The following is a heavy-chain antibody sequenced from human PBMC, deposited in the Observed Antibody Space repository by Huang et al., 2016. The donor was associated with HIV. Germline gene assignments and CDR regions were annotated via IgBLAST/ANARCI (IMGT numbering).Heavy chain of an antibody. Sequence: QVQLKQWGAGLLKPSETLSLTCAVYGGAFRGSSWTWIRQFPEKGLEWIGEINLNGKIMYNPSLRARVTISTDTSKNHFSLHLTSVTAADTALYYCARGFNYYASDNLGVYYFDSWGLGTLVTVSP. V-gene: IGHV4-34*02. CDR3: ARGFNYYASDNLGVYYFDS. D-gene: IGHD3-10*01. CDR2: INLNGKI. CDR1: GGAFRGSS. J-gene: IGHJ4*02.